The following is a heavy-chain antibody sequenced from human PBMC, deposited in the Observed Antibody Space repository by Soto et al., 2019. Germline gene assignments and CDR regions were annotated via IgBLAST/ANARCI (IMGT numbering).Heavy chain of an antibody. D-gene: IGHD2-2*01. CDR1: GFTFSSYG. CDR2: ISYDGSNK. V-gene: IGHV3-30*03. J-gene: IGHJ6*02. CDR3: ATVPAAHNYYGMDV. Sequence: PVGSLRLSCAASGFTFSSYGMHWVRQAPGKGLEWVAVISYDGSNKYYADSVKGRFTISRDNSKNTLYLQMNSLRAEDTAVYYCATVPAAHNYYGMDVWGQGTTVTVSS.